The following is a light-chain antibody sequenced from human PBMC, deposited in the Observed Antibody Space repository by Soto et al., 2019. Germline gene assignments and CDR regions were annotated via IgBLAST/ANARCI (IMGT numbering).Light chain of an antibody. J-gene: IGKJ1*01. CDR2: GAS. Sequence: DFQVTQSPSSLSASVGDRVTITRRVSQSISKSLNWYQQKPGEAPELLIYGASKLQSGVPSRFSGSGSGTDFTLTISSLQPEDSASYYCQGSYSGPVAFGQGTKV. CDR3: QGSYSGPVA. V-gene: IGKV1-39*01. CDR1: QSISKS.